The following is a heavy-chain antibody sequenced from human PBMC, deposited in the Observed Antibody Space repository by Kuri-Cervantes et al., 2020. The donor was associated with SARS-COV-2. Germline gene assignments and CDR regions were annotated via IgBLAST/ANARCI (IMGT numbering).Heavy chain of an antibody. Sequence: SETLSLTCTVSGGSINSHYWSWIRQPPGKGLEWIGNINYSGSTNYNPSLKSRVTILVDTSKKEFSLILSSVTAADTAVYYCARDQYCSGGSCYDNYYYMDVWGKGTTVTVSS. CDR2: INYSGST. CDR1: GGSINSHY. D-gene: IGHD2-15*01. CDR3: ARDQYCSGGSCYDNYYYMDV. V-gene: IGHV4-59*11. J-gene: IGHJ6*03.